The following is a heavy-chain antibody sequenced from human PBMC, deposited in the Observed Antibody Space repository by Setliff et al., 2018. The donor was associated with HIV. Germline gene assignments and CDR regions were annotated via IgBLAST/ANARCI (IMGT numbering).Heavy chain of an antibody. CDR3: AREDIAVASAFDI. V-gene: IGHV4-59*11. D-gene: IGHD6-19*01. J-gene: IGHJ3*02. CDR2: IYYSGNT. Sequence: SETLSLTCSVSGASIRGHYWGWIRQSPGKGLEWIGNIYYSGNTNYNPSFKSRVTISVDTSKNQFSLKLSSVTAADTAVYYCAREDIAVASAFDIWGQGTMVTVSS. CDR1: GASIRGHY.